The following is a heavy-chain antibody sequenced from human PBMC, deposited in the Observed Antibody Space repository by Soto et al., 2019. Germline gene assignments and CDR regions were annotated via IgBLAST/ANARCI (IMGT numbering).Heavy chain of an antibody. D-gene: IGHD4-17*01. V-gene: IGHV3-48*01. CDR2: ISSSSSTI. CDR1: GFTFSSYS. CDR3: ARGLYGDQREYFQY. Sequence: EVQLVESGGGLVQPGGSLRLSCAASGFTFSSYSMNWVRQAPGKGLEWVSYISSSSSTIYYADSVKGRFTISSDNAKNPLYLQMNSLRAEDTAVYYCARGLYGDQREYFQYWGQGTLVTVSS. J-gene: IGHJ1*01.